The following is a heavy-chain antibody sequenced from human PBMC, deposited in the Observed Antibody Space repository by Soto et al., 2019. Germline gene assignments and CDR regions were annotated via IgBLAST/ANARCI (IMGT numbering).Heavy chain of an antibody. D-gene: IGHD2-15*01. J-gene: IGHJ6*02. Sequence: PRLSCGASAFSFSHYAMHWVRQAPGKGLECVAVISYDGNIKRYADSVKGRFTISRDNSENTLYLQMNSLSPEDTAVYYCARAGYCSGGRCDSPYSYYNGMDVWGQRTPVAV. V-gene: IGHV3-30-3*01. CDR2: ISYDGNIK. CDR1: AFSFSHYA. CDR3: ARAGYCSGGRCDSPYSYYNGMDV.